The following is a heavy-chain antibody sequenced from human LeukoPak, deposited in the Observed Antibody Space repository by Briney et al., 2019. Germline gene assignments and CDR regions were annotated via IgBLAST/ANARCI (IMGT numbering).Heavy chain of an antibody. CDR1: GYTFTSYA. CDR3: ARAPGKLWFGELFHYYYMDV. D-gene: IGHD3-10*01. Sequence: ASVKVSCKASGYTFTSYAMNWVRQAPGQGLEWMGWINTNTGNPTYAQGFTGRFVFSLDTSVSTAYLQISSLKAEDTAVYYCARAPGKLWFGELFHYYYMDVWGKGTTVTVSS. J-gene: IGHJ6*03. V-gene: IGHV7-4-1*02. CDR2: INTNTGNP.